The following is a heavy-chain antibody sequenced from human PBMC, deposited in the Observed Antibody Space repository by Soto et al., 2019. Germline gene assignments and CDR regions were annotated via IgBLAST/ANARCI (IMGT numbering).Heavy chain of an antibody. CDR2: INHSGST. Sequence: PSETLSLTCAVYGGSFSGYYWSWIRQPPGKGLEWIGEINHSGSTNYNPSLKSRVTISVDTSKNQFSLKLSSVTAADTAVYYCARRAYYDFWSGYYTDYYYMDVWGKGTTVTVSS. V-gene: IGHV4-34*01. CDR3: ARRAYYDFWSGYYTDYYYMDV. J-gene: IGHJ6*03. D-gene: IGHD3-3*01. CDR1: GGSFSGYY.